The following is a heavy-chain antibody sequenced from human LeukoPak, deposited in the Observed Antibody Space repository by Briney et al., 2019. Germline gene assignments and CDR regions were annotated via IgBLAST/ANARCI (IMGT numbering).Heavy chain of an antibody. CDR2: ISAYNGNT. CDR3: ARDDYGDYGYALPTSHDAFDI. J-gene: IGHJ3*02. Sequence: ASVRVSCKASGYTFTSYGISWVRQAPGQGLEWMGWISAYNGNTNYAQKLQGRVTMTTDTSTSTAYMELRSLRSDDTAVYYCARDDYGDYGYALPTSHDAFDIWGQGTMVTVSS. CDR1: GYTFTSYG. D-gene: IGHD4-17*01. V-gene: IGHV1-18*01.